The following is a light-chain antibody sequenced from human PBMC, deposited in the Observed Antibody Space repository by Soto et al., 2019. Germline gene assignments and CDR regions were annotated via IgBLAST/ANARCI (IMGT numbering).Light chain of an antibody. CDR3: QQSYTTPVYS. J-gene: IGKJ2*01. CDR2: DVS. CDR1: QSISPW. Sequence: TQSPGTLSLSPGERATLSCRASQSISPWLAWYQQKPGKAPKLLIHDVSRLEGGVPSRFSGSGSGTEFTLTISSLQPEDFATYFCQQSYTTPVYSFGQGTKVDIK. V-gene: IGKV1-5*01.